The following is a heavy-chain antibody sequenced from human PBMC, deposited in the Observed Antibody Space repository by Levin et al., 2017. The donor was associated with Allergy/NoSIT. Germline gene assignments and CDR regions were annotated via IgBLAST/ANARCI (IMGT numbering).Heavy chain of an antibody. Sequence: QTGGSLRLSCAASGFTFSSYWMHWVRQPPGEGLVWVSRINSDGSNTNSVDSVKGRFAISRDNAKNTLYLQMNSLRAEDTAVYYCARIRVGSSNWYLDLWGRGTLVTVSS. CDR2: INSDGSNT. V-gene: IGHV3-74*01. J-gene: IGHJ2*01. CDR3: ARIRVGSSNWYLDL. CDR1: GFTFSSYW. D-gene: IGHD2/OR15-2a*01.